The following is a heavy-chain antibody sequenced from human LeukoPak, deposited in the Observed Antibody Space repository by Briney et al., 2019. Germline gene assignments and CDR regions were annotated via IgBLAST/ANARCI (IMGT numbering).Heavy chain of an antibody. D-gene: IGHD3-22*01. CDR1: GFTFSTYG. V-gene: IGHV3-53*01. CDR3: ARDSNYDTSGHYY. CDR2: IYSGGST. Sequence: GGSLRLSCAASGFTFSTYGMNWVRQAPGKGLEWVSVIYSGGSTYSADSVKGRFTISRDNSKNTLYLQMNSLRAEDTAVYYCARDSNYDTSGHYYWGQGTLVTVSS. J-gene: IGHJ4*02.